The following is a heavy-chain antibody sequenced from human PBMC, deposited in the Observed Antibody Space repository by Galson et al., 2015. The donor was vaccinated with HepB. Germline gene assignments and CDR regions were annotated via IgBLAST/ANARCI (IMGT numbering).Heavy chain of an antibody. Sequence: SLRLSCAASGFTVSSNYMSWVRQAPGKGLEWVSVIYSGGSTYYADSVKGRFTISRDNSKNTLYLQMNSLRAEDTAVYYCARGYYLWSYYGMDVWGQGTTVTVSS. V-gene: IGHV3-53*01. J-gene: IGHJ6*02. D-gene: IGHD3-10*01. CDR1: GFTVSSNY. CDR3: ARGYYLWSYYGMDV. CDR2: IYSGGST.